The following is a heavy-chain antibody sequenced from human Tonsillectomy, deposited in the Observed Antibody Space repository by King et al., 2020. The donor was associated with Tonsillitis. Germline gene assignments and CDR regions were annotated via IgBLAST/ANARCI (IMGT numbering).Heavy chain of an antibody. V-gene: IGHV3-7*01. J-gene: IGHJ4*02. CDR1: GFTFGSYW. Sequence: VQLVESGGGLVQPGGSLRLSCAASGFTFGSYWMSWVRQAPGKGLEWVANIKQDGSEKYYVDSVKGRFTISRDNAKNSLYLQMNSLRAEDTAVYYCARASWNYDYWGQGTLVTVSS. CDR3: ARASWNYDY. CDR2: IKQDGSEK. D-gene: IGHD1-7*01.